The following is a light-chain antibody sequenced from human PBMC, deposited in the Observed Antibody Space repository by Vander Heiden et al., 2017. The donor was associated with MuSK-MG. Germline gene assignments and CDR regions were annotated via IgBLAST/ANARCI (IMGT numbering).Light chain of an antibody. Sequence: DLQMTPSPSTLSASVGDRVTITWRASQSISSWLASYQQKPVKAPKLLIYDASSFESAVPSTLRGSASGTEFTLTISSLHPDDFTTYYFQLYYSYSKTSGQGTKVEIK. J-gene: IGKJ1*01. CDR3: QLYYSYSKT. CDR2: DAS. V-gene: IGKV1-5*01. CDR1: QSISSW.